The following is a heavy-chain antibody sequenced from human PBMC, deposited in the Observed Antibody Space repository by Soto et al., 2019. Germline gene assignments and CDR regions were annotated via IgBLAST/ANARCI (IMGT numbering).Heavy chain of an antibody. Sequence: ASVKVSCKASGYTFTSYDINWVRQATGQGLEWMGWMNPNSGNTGYAQKFQGRVTMTRNTSISTAYMELSSLRSEDTAVYYCARVATMVRGVIIIYYWGQGTLVTVSS. CDR2: MNPNSGNT. D-gene: IGHD3-10*01. CDR1: GYTFTSYD. V-gene: IGHV1-8*01. J-gene: IGHJ4*02. CDR3: ARVATMVRGVIIIYY.